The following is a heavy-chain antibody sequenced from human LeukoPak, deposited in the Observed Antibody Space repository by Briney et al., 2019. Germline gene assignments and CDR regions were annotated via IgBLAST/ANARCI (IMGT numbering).Heavy chain of an antibody. V-gene: IGHV3-23*01. CDR3: AKNSGTYFY. CDR2: ISDSGEST. D-gene: IGHD1-26*01. Sequence: GGSLRLSRAASGFAFVDHGMTWVRPAPGRGLEWVSTISDSGESTYYKDSVKGRFTISRDNSENTVYLQMDSLRADDTAVYFCAKNSGTYFYWGQGTRVTVSS. CDR1: GFAFVDHG. J-gene: IGHJ4*02.